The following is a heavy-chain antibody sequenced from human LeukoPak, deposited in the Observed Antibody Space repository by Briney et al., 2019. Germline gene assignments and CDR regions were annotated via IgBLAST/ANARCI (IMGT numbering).Heavy chain of an antibody. D-gene: IGHD4-17*01. Sequence: PGGSLRLSCAASGFTFTDYYMTWIRQAPGKRLEWVSYISSSGTTIYYADSVKGRFTISGDNAKSSLYLQMNSLRAEDTAVYYCARAEGLRPDYWGQGTLVTVSS. CDR2: ISSSGTTI. J-gene: IGHJ4*02. V-gene: IGHV3-11*04. CDR1: GFTFTDYY. CDR3: ARAEGLRPDY.